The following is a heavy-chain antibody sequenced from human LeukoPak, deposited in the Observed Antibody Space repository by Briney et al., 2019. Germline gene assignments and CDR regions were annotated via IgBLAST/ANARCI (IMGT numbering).Heavy chain of an antibody. D-gene: IGHD5-12*01. Sequence: PSETLSLTCTGSGGSISSYYWSWIRQPAGKGLEWIGRSYTSGSTDYNPSLKSRVTMSVDTSTNQFSLKLSSVTAADTAVYYCARIGSGYAYDYWGQGTLVTVSS. CDR1: GGSISSYY. CDR3: ARIGSGYAYDY. J-gene: IGHJ4*02. CDR2: SYTSGST. V-gene: IGHV4-4*07.